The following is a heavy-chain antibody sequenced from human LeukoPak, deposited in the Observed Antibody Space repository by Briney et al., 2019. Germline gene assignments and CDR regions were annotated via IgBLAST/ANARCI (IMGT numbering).Heavy chain of an antibody. V-gene: IGHV1-8*03. CDR3: ARAAGSIDY. CDR1: VYTFTIYD. D-gene: IGHD1-26*01. CDR2: MNPNSGYT. Sequence: ASVTVSFTSSVYTFTIYDINWVRQAPGQGLEWMGWMNPNSGYTGFAQKFQGRVTFTRATSISTAYMELSSLRSEDTAVYYCARAAGSIDYWGQGTLVTVSS. J-gene: IGHJ4*02.